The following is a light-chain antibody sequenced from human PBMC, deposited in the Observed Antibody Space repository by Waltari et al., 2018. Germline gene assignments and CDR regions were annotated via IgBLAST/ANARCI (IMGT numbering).Light chain of an antibody. CDR1: QSVSRA. J-gene: IGKJ1*01. V-gene: IGKV3-20*01. Sequence: EIVLTQSPGPLSLSPGERATLSCRASQSVSRALAWYQQKPGQAPRLLIYAASTRATGVPDRFSGSGSGTDFSLTISRLDPEDFAVYYCQHYVNLPVTFGQGTKVEI. CDR2: AAS. CDR3: QHYVNLPVT.